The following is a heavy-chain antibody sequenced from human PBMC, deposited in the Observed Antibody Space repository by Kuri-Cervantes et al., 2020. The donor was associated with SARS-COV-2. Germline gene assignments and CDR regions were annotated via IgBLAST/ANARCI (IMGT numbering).Heavy chain of an antibody. CDR1: GGSISSSTYY. V-gene: IGHV4-39*01. D-gene: IGHD3-10*01. Sequence: SETLSLTCSVSGGSISSSTYYWGWIRQPPGKGLEWIGSIYYSGNTYYNLSLKSRVTIYVDTSKNQLSLKLNSVTAADTAVYYCARRLAYGSGSTFDYWGQGTLVTVSS. J-gene: IGHJ4*02. CDR2: IYYSGNT. CDR3: ARRLAYGSGSTFDY.